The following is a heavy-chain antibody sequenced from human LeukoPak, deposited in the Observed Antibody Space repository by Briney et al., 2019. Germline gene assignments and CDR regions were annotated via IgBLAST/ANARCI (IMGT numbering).Heavy chain of an antibody. V-gene: IGHV3-33*01. D-gene: IGHD7-27*01. CDR1: GFSFSTYG. Sequence: GGSLRLSCGASGFSFSTYGMHWVRQAPGKGLEWVAVIWSDGNNKYYAQSVVGRFTISRDNSKNTLSLQMESVRAEDTAVYYCARENRAGTGGSMATFDLWGQGTLVTVSS. J-gene: IGHJ3*01. CDR3: ARENRAGTGGSMATFDL. CDR2: IWSDGNNK.